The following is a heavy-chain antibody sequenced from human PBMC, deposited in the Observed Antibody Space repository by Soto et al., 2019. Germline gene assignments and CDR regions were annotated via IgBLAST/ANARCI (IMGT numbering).Heavy chain of an antibody. CDR1: GFTFSSYA. Sequence: HPGGSLRLSCAASGFTFSSYAMSWVRQAPGKGLEWVSAISGSGGSTYYADSVKGRFTISRDNSKNTLYLQMNSLRAEDTAVYYCAKGSSSTYSLTTLIAFDIWGQGTMVTVSS. CDR2: ISGSGGST. V-gene: IGHV3-23*01. J-gene: IGHJ3*02. D-gene: IGHD6-6*01. CDR3: AKGSSSTYSLTTLIAFDI.